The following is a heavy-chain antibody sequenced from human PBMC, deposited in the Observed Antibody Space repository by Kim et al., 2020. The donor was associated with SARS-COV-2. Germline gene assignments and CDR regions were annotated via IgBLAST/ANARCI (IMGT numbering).Heavy chain of an antibody. Sequence: GGSLRLSCAASGFSFSTHGMHWVRQAPGKGLEWVAVIWHDGSRKYYANSVKGRLTISRDNSKNTVDLQMNSLRAEDTAVYYCARQDDYGSHLDYWGQGTL. CDR1: GFSFSTHG. CDR3: ARQDDYGSHLDY. CDR2: IWHDGSRK. V-gene: IGHV3-33*01. D-gene: IGHD4-17*01. J-gene: IGHJ4*02.